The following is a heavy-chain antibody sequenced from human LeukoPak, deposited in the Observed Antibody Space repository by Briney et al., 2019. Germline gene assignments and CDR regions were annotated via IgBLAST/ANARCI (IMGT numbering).Heavy chain of an antibody. CDR1: GFSFSSYG. D-gene: IGHD3-10*01. CDR3: ARDQNYYGSGSQNYYYYYYMDV. J-gene: IGHJ6*03. V-gene: IGHV3-48*01. CDR2: ISSSSGLI. Sequence: GGSLRLSCAVSGFSFSSYGMHWVRQAPGKGLEWVSYISSSSGLIYYADSVKGRFTISRDNAKNSLYLQMNSLRAEDTAVYYCARDQNYYGSGSQNYYYYYYMDVWGKGTTVTVSS.